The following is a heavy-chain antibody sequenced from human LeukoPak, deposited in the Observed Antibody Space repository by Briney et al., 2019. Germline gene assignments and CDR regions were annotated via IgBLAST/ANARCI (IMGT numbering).Heavy chain of an antibody. CDR3: AKFDSSSCSLDY. CDR1: GFTFSSYG. D-gene: IGHD6-13*01. V-gene: IGHV3-30*18. CDR2: ISYDGSNK. J-gene: IGHJ4*02. Sequence: GGSLRLSCAASGFTFSSYGMHWVRQAPGKGLEWVAVISYDGSNKYYADSVKGRFTISRDNSKNTLYLQMNSLRAEDTAVYYCAKFDSSSCSLDYWGQGTLVTVSS.